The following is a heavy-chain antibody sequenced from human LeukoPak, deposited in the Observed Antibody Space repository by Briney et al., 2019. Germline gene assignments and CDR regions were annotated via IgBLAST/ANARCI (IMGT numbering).Heavy chain of an antibody. CDR2: ISWNSAIT. CDR1: GFTFDDYA. J-gene: IGHJ4*02. CDR3: AKESIVSVTMVAFFEY. D-gene: IGHD4/OR15-4a*01. V-gene: IGHV3-9*01. Sequence: GGSLRLSCAASGFTFDDYAMHWVRQAPGKGLEWVSGISWNSAITGYADSVKGRFTISRDNAKRSLYLQMNSLRAEDTAFYYCAKESIVSVTMVAFFEYWGRGALVTVSS.